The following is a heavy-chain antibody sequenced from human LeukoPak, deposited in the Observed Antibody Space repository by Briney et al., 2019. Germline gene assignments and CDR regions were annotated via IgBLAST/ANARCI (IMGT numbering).Heavy chain of an antibody. CDR2: ISYDGSNK. CDR1: GFTFSSYA. D-gene: IGHD1-26*01. J-gene: IGHJ6*02. V-gene: IGHV3-30-3*01. Sequence: GSLRLSCAASGFTFSSYAMHWVRQAPGKGLEWVAVISYDGSNKYYADSVKGRFTISRDNSKNTLYLQMNSLRAEDTAVYYCARDGGWVGAPGAYYYYYYGMDVWGQGTTVTVSS. CDR3: ARDGGWVGAPGAYYYYYYGMDV.